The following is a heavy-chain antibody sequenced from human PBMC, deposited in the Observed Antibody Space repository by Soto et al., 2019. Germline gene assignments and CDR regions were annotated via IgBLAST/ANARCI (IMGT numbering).Heavy chain of an antibody. CDR3: ARHQRTARFVLGWGFDAFDI. J-gene: IGHJ3*02. CDR2: IYYSGST. V-gene: IGHV4-39*01. CDR1: GGSISSSSYY. D-gene: IGHD6-6*01. Sequence: SETLSLTCTVSGGSISSSSYYWGWIRQPPGKGLEWIGSIYYSGSTYYNPSLKSRVTISVDTSKNQFSLKLSSVTAADTAVYYCARHQRTARFVLGWGFDAFDIWGQGTMVTVSS.